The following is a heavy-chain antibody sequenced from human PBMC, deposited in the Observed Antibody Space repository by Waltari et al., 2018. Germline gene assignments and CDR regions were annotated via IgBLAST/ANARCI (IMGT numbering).Heavy chain of an antibody. CDR2: IRYDGTNK. V-gene: IGHV3-30*02. J-gene: IGHJ5*02. CDR1: GFIFSSYG. Sequence: QVQLLESGGGVVQPGGSLRLPCAASGFIFSSYGMHWVRQAPGKGPEWVAYIRYDGTNKYYADTVKGRFTISRDNSKNTLYLQMNSLRPDDSAVYFCARQDWVDPWGQGTLVTVSS. CDR3: ARQDWVDP.